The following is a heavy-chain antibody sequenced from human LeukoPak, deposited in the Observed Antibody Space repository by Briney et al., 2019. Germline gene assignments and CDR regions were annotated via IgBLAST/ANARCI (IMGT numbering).Heavy chain of an antibody. V-gene: IGHV3-7*01. CDR2: IKKDGSEK. Sequence: GGSLRLSCAASGFTFSSNWMSWVRQAPGQGLEWVANIKKDGSEKYYVDSVKGRFTISRDNAKKSLYLQMNSLRAEDTAVYYCARHLSGITGYTYGRGIDYWGQGTLVTASP. J-gene: IGHJ4*02. D-gene: IGHD5-18*01. CDR1: GFTFSSNW. CDR3: ARHLSGITGYTYGRGIDY.